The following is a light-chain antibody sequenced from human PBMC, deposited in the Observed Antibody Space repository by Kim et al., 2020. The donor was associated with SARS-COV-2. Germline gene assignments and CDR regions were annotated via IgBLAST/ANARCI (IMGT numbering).Light chain of an antibody. CDR2: QDS. J-gene: IGLJ1*01. Sequence: VSAGKTVSITCSGDKLGDKYVCWYHQKPGQSPVLVIYQDSKRPSGIPERFSGSNSGNTATLTISGTQAMDEADYYCQAWDSSTGVFGTGTKVTVL. CDR3: QAWDSSTGV. V-gene: IGLV3-1*01. CDR1: KLGDKY.